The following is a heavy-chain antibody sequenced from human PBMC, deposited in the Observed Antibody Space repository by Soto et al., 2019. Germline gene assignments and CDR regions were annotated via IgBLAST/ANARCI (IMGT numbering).Heavy chain of an antibody. CDR2: ITYDGSNN. Sequence: QVQLVESGGGVVQPGRSLRLSCAASGFTFSSYAMHWVRQAPGKGLEWVAVITYDGSNNYYADSVKGRFTISRDKSKYVMYLEMNSLSFEETAVYYWGSCSSGTFDSWGQGTLVSVSS. V-gene: IGHV3-30*14. CDR1: GFTFSSYA. J-gene: IGHJ5*01. CDR3: GSCSSGTFDS. D-gene: IGHD6-19*01.